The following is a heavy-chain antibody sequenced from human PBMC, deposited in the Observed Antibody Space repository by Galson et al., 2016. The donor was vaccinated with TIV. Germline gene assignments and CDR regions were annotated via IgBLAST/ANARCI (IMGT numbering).Heavy chain of an antibody. CDR3: ARGHYYDSSGYSCDF. J-gene: IGHJ4*02. V-gene: IGHV1-8*01. CDR2: MSPSNGNT. D-gene: IGHD3-22*01. Sequence: SVKVSCKASGYTFTSFDISWIRQAPGQGLEWMGWMSPSNGNTGYAQKFRGRITMTRHPSTTTVYMELSGLTSEDTAVYYCARGHYYDSSGYSCDFWGQGTLVTVSS. CDR1: GYTFTSFD.